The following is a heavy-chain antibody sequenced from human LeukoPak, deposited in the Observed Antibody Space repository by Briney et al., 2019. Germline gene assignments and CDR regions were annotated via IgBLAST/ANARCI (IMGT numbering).Heavy chain of an antibody. Sequence: GSLRLSCTASGFTFGDYAMSWVRQAPGKGLEWVGFIRSKAYGGTTEYAASVKGRFTISRDDSKSIAYLQMNSLKTEDTAVYYCTRADLYYDILTGYYYYYMDVWGKGTTVTISS. CDR3: TRADLYYDILTGYYYYYMDV. CDR1: GFTFGDYA. CDR2: IRSKAYGGTT. J-gene: IGHJ6*03. D-gene: IGHD3-9*01. V-gene: IGHV3-49*04.